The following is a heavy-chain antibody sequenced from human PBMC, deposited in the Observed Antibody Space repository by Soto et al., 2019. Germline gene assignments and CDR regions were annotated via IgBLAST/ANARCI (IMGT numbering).Heavy chain of an antibody. CDR3: ARDRKSSGYYYSSYYYYGMDV. Sequence: SETLSLTCTVSGGSISSYYWSWIRQPPGKGLEWIGYIYYSGSTNYNPSLKSRVTISVDTSKNQFSLKLSSATAADTAVYYCARDRKSSGYYYSSYYYYGMDVWGQGTTVTVSS. V-gene: IGHV4-59*01. J-gene: IGHJ6*02. D-gene: IGHD3-22*01. CDR1: GGSISSYY. CDR2: IYYSGST.